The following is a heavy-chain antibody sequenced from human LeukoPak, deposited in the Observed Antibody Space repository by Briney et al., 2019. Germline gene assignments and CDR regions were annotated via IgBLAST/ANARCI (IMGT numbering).Heavy chain of an antibody. J-gene: IGHJ2*01. D-gene: IGHD3-9*01. V-gene: IGHV1-18*01. CDR3: ARPTYDILTGYGDWYFDL. CDR1: GYTFTTYG. Sequence: ASVKVSCKASGYTFTTYGITWVRQAPGQGLEWMGWISGYNGSTNYAQKVEGRVTMTTDTSTSTAYMELRSLKSDDTGVYYCARPTYDILTGYGDWYFDLWGRGTLVIVSS. CDR2: ISGYNGST.